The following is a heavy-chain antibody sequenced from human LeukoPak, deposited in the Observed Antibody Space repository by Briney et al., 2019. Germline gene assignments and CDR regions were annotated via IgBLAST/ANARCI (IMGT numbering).Heavy chain of an antibody. D-gene: IGHD2-2*01. Sequence: PGGSLRLSCAASGFTFSSYWMSWVRQAPGKGLEWVANIKQDGSEKSYVDSVKGRFTISRDNAKNSLYLQMNSLRAEDTAVYYCAREAFRVVVPAAEIDYWGQGTLVTVSS. CDR2: IKQDGSEK. V-gene: IGHV3-7*01. CDR1: GFTFSSYW. J-gene: IGHJ4*02. CDR3: AREAFRVVVPAAEIDY.